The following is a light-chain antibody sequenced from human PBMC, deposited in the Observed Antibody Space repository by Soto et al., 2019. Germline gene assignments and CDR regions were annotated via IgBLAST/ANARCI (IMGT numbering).Light chain of an antibody. CDR3: QQAGSFPFT. CDR2: VAS. V-gene: IGKV1-12*01. CDR1: QDIGTW. Sequence: DIQLTQSPSSVSASVGDRVTITCRASQDIGTWLAWYQQKPGKAPKLLIYVASNLQSGVPSRFSGAGSGTDFNLTITSLQPGDFATYHCQQAGSFPFTFGPGTKVDF. J-gene: IGKJ3*01.